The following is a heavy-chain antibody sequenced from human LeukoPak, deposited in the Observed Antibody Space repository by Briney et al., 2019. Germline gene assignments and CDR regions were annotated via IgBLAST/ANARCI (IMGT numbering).Heavy chain of an antibody. CDR2: ISSNGGST. CDR3: ARDPDNSHYYYYYMDV. Sequence: GGSLRLSCAASGFTFSSYAMHWVRQAPGKGLEYVSAISSNGGSTYYANSVKGRFTISRDNSKNTLYLQMGSLRAEDMAVYYCARDPDNSHYYYYYMDVWGKGTTVTVSS. V-gene: IGHV3-64*01. D-gene: IGHD1-1*01. J-gene: IGHJ6*03. CDR1: GFTFSSYA.